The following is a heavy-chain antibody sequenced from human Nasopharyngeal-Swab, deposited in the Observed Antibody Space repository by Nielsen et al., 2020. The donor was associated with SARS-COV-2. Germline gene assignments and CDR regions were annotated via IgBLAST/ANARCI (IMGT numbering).Heavy chain of an antibody. V-gene: IGHV3-48*03. CDR2: ISSSGSTI. Sequence: GGSLRLSCAASGFTFSSYEMNWVRQAPGKGLEWVSYISSSGSTIYYADSVKGRFTISRDNAKNSLYLQMNSLRAEDTAVYYCVREGGLLWFGESPEGGWFDPWGQGTLVTVSS. CDR3: VREGGLLWFGESPEGGWFDP. D-gene: IGHD3-10*01. J-gene: IGHJ5*02. CDR1: GFTFSSYE.